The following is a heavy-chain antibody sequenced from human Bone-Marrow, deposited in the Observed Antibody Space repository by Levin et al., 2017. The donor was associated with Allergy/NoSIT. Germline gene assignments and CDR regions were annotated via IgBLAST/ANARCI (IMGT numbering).Heavy chain of an antibody. J-gene: IGHJ4*02. D-gene: IGHD3-10*01. Sequence: ESLKISCTVSGDSVRSGGYYWSWIRQPPGKGLEWIGYIYSSGSANYNPSLKSRVTMSVDTSKNQFSLKLSSVTAADTAVYFCARAVTGRYPDYWGQGTLVTVSS. CDR1: GDSVRSGGYY. CDR2: IYSSGSA. V-gene: IGHV4-61*08. CDR3: ARAVTGRYPDY.